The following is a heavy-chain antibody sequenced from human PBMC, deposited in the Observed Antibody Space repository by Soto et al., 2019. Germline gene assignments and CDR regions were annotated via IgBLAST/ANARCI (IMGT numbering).Heavy chain of an antibody. CDR2: INHSGST. V-gene: IGHV4-34*01. Sequence: SETLSLTCAVYGGSFSGYYWSWIRQPPRKGLEWIGEINHSGSTNYNPSLKSRVTISVDTSKNQFSLKLSSVTAADTAVYYCARVGVGGSYRPAYGMDVWGQGTTVTVSS. CDR3: ARVGVGGSYRPAYGMDV. CDR1: GGSFSGYY. J-gene: IGHJ6*02. D-gene: IGHD1-26*01.